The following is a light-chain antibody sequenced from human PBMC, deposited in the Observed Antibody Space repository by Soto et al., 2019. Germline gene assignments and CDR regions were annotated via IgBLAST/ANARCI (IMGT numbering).Light chain of an antibody. CDR1: SSNIGSNY. Sequence: QSVLTQPPSASGTPGQRVTISCSGSSSNIGSNYVYWYQQLPGTAPKLLIYSNNQRPSGVPDRFSGSKSGTSASLAISGLRSEDEADYYCAAGDDSLVFGGGTKLTVL. J-gene: IGLJ2*01. CDR2: SNN. V-gene: IGLV1-47*02. CDR3: AAGDDSLV.